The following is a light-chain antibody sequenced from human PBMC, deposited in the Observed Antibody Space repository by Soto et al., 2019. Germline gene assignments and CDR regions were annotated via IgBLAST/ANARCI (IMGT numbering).Light chain of an antibody. V-gene: IGKV3-11*01. J-gene: IGKJ4*01. CDR1: QSVSSS. Sequence: EIVLTQSPATLSLSPGERATLSCRASQSVSSSLAWYQQKPGQAPRLLIYDASNRATAIPARFSGSGSGTDFTLTISSLAPEDFAVYYCQQRTDWLTFGGGTKVEIK. CDR2: DAS. CDR3: QQRTDWLT.